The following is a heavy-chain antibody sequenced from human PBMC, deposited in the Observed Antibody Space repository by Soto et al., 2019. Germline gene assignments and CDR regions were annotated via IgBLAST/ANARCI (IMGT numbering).Heavy chain of an antibody. J-gene: IGHJ4*02. D-gene: IGHD2-15*01. CDR2: ISPYNGDT. Sequence: QVQLVQSGAEVKKPGASVKVSCQASGYPFTNYGISWVRQAPGQGLAWVGWISPYNGDTRYAQNVQGRVTRTTDTSTSAAHMELRSLRADDTALYYCARRGSNKWDEDFDFWGQGTLVAVSS. CDR3: ARRGSNKWDEDFDF. V-gene: IGHV1-18*01. CDR1: GYPFTNYG.